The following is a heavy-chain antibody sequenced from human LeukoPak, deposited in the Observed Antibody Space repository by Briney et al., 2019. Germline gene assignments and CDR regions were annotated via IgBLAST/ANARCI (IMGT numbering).Heavy chain of an antibody. Sequence: PGGSLRLSSAASGFTFSNYWMHWVRQAPGKGLVWVSRIRSDGGYTSYADSVKGRLTISRDNAKNTLYLQMNNLRAEDTAVYYCARGEGSYSDYWGQGTLVTVSS. D-gene: IGHD1-26*01. J-gene: IGHJ4*02. V-gene: IGHV3-74*01. CDR3: ARGEGSYSDY. CDR1: GFTFSNYW. CDR2: IRSDGGYT.